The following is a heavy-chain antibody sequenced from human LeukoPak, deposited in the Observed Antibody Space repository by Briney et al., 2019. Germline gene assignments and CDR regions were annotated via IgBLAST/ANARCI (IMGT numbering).Heavy chain of an antibody. CDR1: GFTFRSYE. CDR2: ISRSGTTI. J-gene: IGHJ4*02. V-gene: IGHV3-48*03. Sequence: GGSLRLSCAASGFTFRSYEMDWVRQAPGKGLEWVSYISRSGTTIYYVDSVKGRFTISRDNAKNSLYLQMNSLRAEDTAVYYCARDPPPYSSGWHGSVWGQGTLVTVSS. CDR3: ARDPPPYSSGWHGSV. D-gene: IGHD6-19*01.